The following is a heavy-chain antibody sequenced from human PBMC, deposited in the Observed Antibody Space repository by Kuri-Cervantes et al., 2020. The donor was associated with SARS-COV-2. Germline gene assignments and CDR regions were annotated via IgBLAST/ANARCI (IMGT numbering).Heavy chain of an antibody. D-gene: IGHD6-19*01. J-gene: IGHJ5*02. Sequence: ASVKVSCKASGYTFTSYAMHWVRQAPGQRLEWMGWINAGNGNTKYSQKFQGRVTITRDTSASTAYMELSSLRSEDAAVYYCARAGSGWYGRWFDPRGQGTLVTGSS. CDR3: ARAGSGWYGRWFDP. V-gene: IGHV1-3*01. CDR1: GYTFTSYA. CDR2: INAGNGNT.